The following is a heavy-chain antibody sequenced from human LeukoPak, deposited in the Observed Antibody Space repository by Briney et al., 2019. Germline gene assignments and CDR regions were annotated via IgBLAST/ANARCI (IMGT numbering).Heavy chain of an antibody. D-gene: IGHD2/OR15-2a*01. V-gene: IGHV3-48*01. CDR3: AREYVYAFDC. CDR1: AFSFSGYS. J-gene: IGHJ4*02. Sequence: PGGSLRLSREPSAFSFSGYSVNWVAQAPGQGLEWVSYISGDGNAKHYTDSVKGRFTISRDNAKNALYLQMNSLRAEDTAVYFCAREYVYAFDCWGQGTLVTVSS. CDR2: ISGDGNAK.